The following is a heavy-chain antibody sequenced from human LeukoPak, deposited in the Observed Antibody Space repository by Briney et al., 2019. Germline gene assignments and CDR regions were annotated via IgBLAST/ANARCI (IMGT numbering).Heavy chain of an antibody. CDR1: GDDISSSNW. Sequence: SETLSLTCSVSGDDISSSNWWTWVRQPPQKGLEWIGEAYHSGSMNYNPSLKSRIYMSVDKSQNRFSLRLTSVTAADTAVYFCARLSGSGLYFKSFDPWGQGTVVIVSS. V-gene: IGHV4-4*02. J-gene: IGHJ5*01. D-gene: IGHD3-10*01. CDR2: AYHSGSM. CDR3: ARLSGSGLYFKSFDP.